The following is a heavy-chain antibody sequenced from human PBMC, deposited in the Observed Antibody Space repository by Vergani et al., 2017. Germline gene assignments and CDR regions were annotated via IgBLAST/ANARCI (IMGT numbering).Heavy chain of an antibody. V-gene: IGHV3-48*03. CDR3: ARDRAAAGTEDCYYYYYMDV. Sequence: EVQLVESGGGLVQPGGSLRLSCAASGFTFSSYEMNWARQAPGKGLEWVSYISSSGSTIYYADAVKGRFTISRDNAKNSLYLQMNSLRAEDTAVYYCARDRAAAGTEDCYYYYYMDVWGKGTTVTVSS. CDR2: ISSSGSTI. J-gene: IGHJ6*03. CDR1: GFTFSSYE. D-gene: IGHD6-13*01.